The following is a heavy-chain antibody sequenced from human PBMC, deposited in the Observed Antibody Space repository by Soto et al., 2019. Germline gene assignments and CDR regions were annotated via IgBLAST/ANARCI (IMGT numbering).Heavy chain of an antibody. CDR2: ISSNGANT. Sequence: GGSLRLSCAASGFTFDSPYSHGMSWVRQSPGKGPEWVSTISSNGANTHYAESVKGRFTISKDASRNTVYLHMNSLRAEDTATYFCVSWVSAYFDYWGHGTPVTVSS. CDR3: VSWVSAYFDY. J-gene: IGHJ4*01. CDR1: GFTFDSPYSHG. D-gene: IGHD2-8*01. V-gene: IGHV3-23*01.